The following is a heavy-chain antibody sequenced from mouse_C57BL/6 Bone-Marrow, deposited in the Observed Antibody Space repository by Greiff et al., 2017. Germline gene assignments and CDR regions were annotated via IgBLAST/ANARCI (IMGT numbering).Heavy chain of an antibody. CDR1: GFTFSSYG. CDR3: ARHAGFAY. V-gene: IGHV5-6*01. Sequence: EVKLVESGGDLVKPGGSLKLSCAASGFTFSSYGMSWVRQTPDKRLEWVATISSGGSYTDYTDSVKGRFTISRDKAKNTLYLQLSSLKSEDTAMYYCARHAGFAYWGQGTLVTVSA. CDR2: ISSGGSYT. J-gene: IGHJ3*01.